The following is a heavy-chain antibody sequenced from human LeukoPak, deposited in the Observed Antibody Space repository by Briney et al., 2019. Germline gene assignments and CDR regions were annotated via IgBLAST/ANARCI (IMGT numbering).Heavy chain of an antibody. Sequence: GASVKVSCKASGYTFINYGVTWVRQAPGQGLEWMGWISASNGNTNYAQKLQGRVTMTTETSTSTAHMELRSLRSDDTAVYYCARALSRGYSGYDYGLGYWGQGTLVTVSS. CDR1: GYTFINYG. J-gene: IGHJ4*02. V-gene: IGHV1-18*01. CDR2: ISASNGNT. CDR3: ARALSRGYSGYDYGLGY. D-gene: IGHD5-12*01.